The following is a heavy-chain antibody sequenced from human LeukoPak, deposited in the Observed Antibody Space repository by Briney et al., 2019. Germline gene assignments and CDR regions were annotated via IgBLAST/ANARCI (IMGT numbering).Heavy chain of an antibody. Sequence: GGFLRLSCAASGFTVSSNYMSWVRQAPGKGLEWVSVIYSGGSTYYADSVKGRFTISRDNSKNTLSLQMNSLRAEDTAVYYCARAGFLTGYFLDYWGQGTLVTVSS. CDR2: IYSGGST. J-gene: IGHJ4*02. D-gene: IGHD3-9*01. CDR1: GFTVSSNY. CDR3: ARAGFLTGYFLDY. V-gene: IGHV3-66*01.